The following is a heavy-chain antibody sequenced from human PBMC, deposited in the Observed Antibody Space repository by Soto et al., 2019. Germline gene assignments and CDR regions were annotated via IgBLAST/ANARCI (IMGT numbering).Heavy chain of an antibody. J-gene: IGHJ6*03. CDR3: ARHSTYYYYHMDV. V-gene: IGHV4-39*01. CDR1: GGSISSSSYY. CDR2: IRYSGAT. Sequence: SETLSLTCIVSGGSISSSSYYWGWIRQPPGKGLEWIGSIRYSGATYYNPSLKSRLTISVETSKNRLSLKLSSVTAADTAVYYCARHSTYYYYHMDVWGKGTTVTVSS.